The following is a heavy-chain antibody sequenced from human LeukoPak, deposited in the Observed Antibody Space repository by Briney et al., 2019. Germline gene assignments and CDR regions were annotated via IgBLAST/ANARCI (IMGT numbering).Heavy chain of an antibody. D-gene: IGHD6-19*01. Sequence: ASVKVSCKASGYTFTGYYMHWVRQAPGQGLEWMGWINPNSGGTNYAQKFQGRVTMTRDTSISTAYMELSRLRSDDTAVYYCARDPGIAVAGFGYWGQGTLVTVSS. CDR2: INPNSGGT. J-gene: IGHJ4*02. V-gene: IGHV1-2*02. CDR3: ARDPGIAVAGFGY. CDR1: GYTFTGYY.